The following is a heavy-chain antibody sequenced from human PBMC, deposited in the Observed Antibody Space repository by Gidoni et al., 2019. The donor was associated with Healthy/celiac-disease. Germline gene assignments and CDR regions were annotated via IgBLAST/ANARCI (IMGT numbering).Heavy chain of an antibody. D-gene: IGHD2-15*01. CDR2: INHSGST. CDR1: GGSVSGYY. CDR3: ARGLDPGYCSGGSCYYY. Sequence: QVQLQQWGAGLLKPSETLSLTCAVYGGSVSGYYWSWIRQPPGKGLEWIGEINHSGSTNYNPSLKSRVTISVDTSKNQFSLKLSSVTAADTAVYYCARGLDPGYCSGGSCYYYWGQGTLVTVSS. V-gene: IGHV4-34*01. J-gene: IGHJ4*02.